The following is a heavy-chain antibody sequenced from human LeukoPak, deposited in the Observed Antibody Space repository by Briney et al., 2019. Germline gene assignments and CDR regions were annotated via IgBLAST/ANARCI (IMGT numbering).Heavy chain of an antibody. CDR2: ISGSGGST. Sequence: GGSLRLSCAASGFTFSSYAMNWVRQTPGKGLEWVSTISGSGGSTYYADSVKGRFTISRDNSKNTLYLQTNSLRVEDTAVYYCAKDRGGSSWYAYWGQGTLVTVSS. D-gene: IGHD6-13*01. V-gene: IGHV3-23*01. J-gene: IGHJ4*02. CDR1: GFTFSSYA. CDR3: AKDRGGSSWYAY.